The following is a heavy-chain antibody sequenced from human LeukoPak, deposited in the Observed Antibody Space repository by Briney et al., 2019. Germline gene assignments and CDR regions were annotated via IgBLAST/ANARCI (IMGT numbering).Heavy chain of an antibody. Sequence: GGSLRLSCAASGLTFSSYAMSWVRQAPGKGLEWVSAISGSGGSTYYADSVKGRFTISRDNSKNTLYLQMNSLRAEDTAVYYCAKVNGIRFLGVYNYWGQGTLVTVSS. CDR3: AKVNGIRFLGVYNY. CDR2: ISGSGGST. J-gene: IGHJ4*02. V-gene: IGHV3-23*01. D-gene: IGHD3-3*01. CDR1: GLTFSSYA.